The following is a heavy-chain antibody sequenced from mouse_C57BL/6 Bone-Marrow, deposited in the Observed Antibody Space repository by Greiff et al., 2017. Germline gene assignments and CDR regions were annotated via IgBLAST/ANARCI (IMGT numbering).Heavy chain of an antibody. D-gene: IGHD1-1*01. J-gene: IGHJ3*01. CDR2: ISSGGDYI. V-gene: IGHV5-9-1*02. CDR3: TRSLLAWFAY. Sequence: EVKLMESGEGLVKPGGSLKLSCAASGFTFSSYAMSWVRQTPEKRLEWVAYISSGGDYIYYADTVKGRFTISRDTARNTLYLQMSSLKSEDTAMYYCTRSLLAWFAYWGQGTLVTVSA. CDR1: GFTFSSYA.